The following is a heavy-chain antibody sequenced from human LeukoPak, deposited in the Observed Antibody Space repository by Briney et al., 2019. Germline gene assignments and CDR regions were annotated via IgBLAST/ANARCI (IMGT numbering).Heavy chain of an antibody. CDR1: GGSIINHY. V-gene: IGHV4-4*07. J-gene: IGHJ5*02. D-gene: IGHD6-19*01. CDR2: IYSSGSA. CDR3: ARDVRYASGWSTPES. Sequence: RTSETLSLTCTVSGGSIINHYWSWIRQPAGKGLEWIGRIYSSGSANYSPSLKSRVSMSIDTSNNHFSLNLTSVTAADTALYFCARDVRYASGWSTPESWGQGTLVTVSS.